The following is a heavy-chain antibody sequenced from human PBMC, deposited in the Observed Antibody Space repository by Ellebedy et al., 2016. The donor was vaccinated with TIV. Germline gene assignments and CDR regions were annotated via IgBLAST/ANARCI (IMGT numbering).Heavy chain of an antibody. J-gene: IGHJ6*02. D-gene: IGHD2-8*02. CDR2: IYSSGGT. Sequence: GESLKISCAASGFTVSSNYMSWVRQAPGKGLEWVSIIYSSGGTTYADSLKGRFTNSRDNSKNTLYLQMNSLRAEDTAVYYCARDRVTDAMDVWGQGTTVTVSS. CDR1: GFTVSSNY. CDR3: ARDRVTDAMDV. V-gene: IGHV3-53*01.